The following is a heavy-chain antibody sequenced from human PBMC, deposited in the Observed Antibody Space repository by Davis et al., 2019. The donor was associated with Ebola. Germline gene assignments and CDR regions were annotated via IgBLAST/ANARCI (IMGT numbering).Heavy chain of an antibody. CDR2: IKEDGSQT. Sequence: GGSLRLSCSASGFTFTRNWMGWVRQAPGKGLEWVANIKEDGSQTYYVDSVKGRFTISRDNAKNSLYLQMNSLRAEDTAVYYCARQRWLPRVRYYFDYWGQGTLVTVSS. D-gene: IGHD6-19*01. CDR1: GFTFTRNW. CDR3: ARQRWLPRVRYYFDY. V-gene: IGHV3-7*03. J-gene: IGHJ4*02.